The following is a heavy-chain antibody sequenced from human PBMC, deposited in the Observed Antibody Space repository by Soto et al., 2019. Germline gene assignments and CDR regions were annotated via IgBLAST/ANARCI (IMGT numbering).Heavy chain of an antibody. CDR3: ARGRLWFGESRNKNNWFDP. V-gene: IGHV4-39*07. D-gene: IGHD3-10*01. Sequence: SETLSLTCTVSGGSISSSSYYWGWIRQPPGKGLEWIGEINHSGSTNYNPSLKSRVTISVDTSKNQFSLKLSSVTAADTAVYYCARGRLWFGESRNKNNWFDPWGQGTLVTVSS. CDR2: INHSGST. J-gene: IGHJ5*02. CDR1: GGSISSSSYY.